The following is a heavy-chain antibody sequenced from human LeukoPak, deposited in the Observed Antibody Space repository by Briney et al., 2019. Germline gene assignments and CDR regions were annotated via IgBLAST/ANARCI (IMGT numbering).Heavy chain of an antibody. D-gene: IGHD2-15*01. Sequence: GGSLRLSCAASGFTFSSYGMHWVRQAPGKGLVWVAVIWYDGSNKYYADSVKGRFTISRDNSKNTLYLQMNSLRAEDTAVYYCAKERNDCSGGSCHYLDAFDIWGQGTMVTVSS. CDR3: AKERNDCSGGSCHYLDAFDI. V-gene: IGHV3-33*06. CDR2: IWYDGSNK. CDR1: GFTFSSYG. J-gene: IGHJ3*02.